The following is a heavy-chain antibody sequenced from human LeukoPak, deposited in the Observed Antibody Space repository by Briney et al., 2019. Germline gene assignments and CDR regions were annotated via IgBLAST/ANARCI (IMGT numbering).Heavy chain of an antibody. CDR2: IYHSGST. V-gene: IGHV4-38-2*02. Sequence: SETLSLTCAVSGYSISSGYYWGWIRHPPGKGLEWIGSIYHSGSTYYNPSLKSRVTISVDTSKNQFSLKLSSVTAADTAVYYCARDAGATRRDAFDIWGQGTMVTVSS. CDR3: ARDAGATRRDAFDI. D-gene: IGHD6-25*01. J-gene: IGHJ3*02. CDR1: GYSISSGYY.